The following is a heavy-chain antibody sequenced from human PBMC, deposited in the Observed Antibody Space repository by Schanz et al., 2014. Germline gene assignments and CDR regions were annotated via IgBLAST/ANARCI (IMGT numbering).Heavy chain of an antibody. CDR2: IYSSGST. CDR3: ASTHWFGSGTTIVDY. Sequence: QVQLQESGPGLVKPSQTLSLTCTVSGGSISNNYWGWIRQPPGKGLEWIGNIYSSGSTNYNPSLKSRVTISGDTSKKQFSLKMTSGTTADTAVYYCASTHWFGSGTTIVDYWGQGTLVTVSS. D-gene: IGHD3-10*01. J-gene: IGHJ4*02. V-gene: IGHV4-59*01. CDR1: GGSISNNY.